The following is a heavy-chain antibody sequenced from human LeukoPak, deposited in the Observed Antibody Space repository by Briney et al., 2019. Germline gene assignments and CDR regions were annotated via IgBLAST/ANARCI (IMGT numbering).Heavy chain of an antibody. Sequence: SETLSLTCTVSGGSISGHHWTWVRQPPGEGLEWIRQIHYSGKADYNPSLRSRITISVDTSKNQMSLKVTSVTAADTAVYYCARFGVDYDMDVWGQGTTVTVS. CDR3: ARFGVDYDMDV. V-gene: IGHV4-59*11. D-gene: IGHD3-16*01. CDR1: GGSISGHH. J-gene: IGHJ6*02. CDR2: IHYSGKA.